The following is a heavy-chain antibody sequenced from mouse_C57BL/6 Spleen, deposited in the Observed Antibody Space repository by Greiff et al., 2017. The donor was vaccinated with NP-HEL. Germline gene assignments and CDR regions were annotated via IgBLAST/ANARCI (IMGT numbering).Heavy chain of an antibody. CDR1: GYTFTSYW. CDR2: INPSNGGT. D-gene: IGHD1-1*01. V-gene: IGHV1-53*01. J-gene: IGHJ1*03. CDR3: ARSGYYGSSYERYFDV. Sequence: QVQLQQPGTELVKPGASVKLSCKASGYTFTSYWMHWVKQRPGQGLEWIGNINPSNGGTNYNEKFKSKATLTVDKSSSTAYMQLSSLTSEDSAVYYCARSGYYGSSYERYFDVWGTGTTVTVSS.